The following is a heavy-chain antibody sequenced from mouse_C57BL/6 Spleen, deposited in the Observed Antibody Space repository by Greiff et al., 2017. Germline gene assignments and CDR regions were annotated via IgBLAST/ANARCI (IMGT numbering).Heavy chain of an antibody. CDR1: GFTFSDYG. CDR3: AIYYDYDGVLPEFAY. V-gene: IGHV5-17*01. Sequence: EVKLMESGGGLVKPGGSLKLSCAASGFTFSDYGMHWVRQAPEKGLEWVAYISSGSSTIYYADTVKGRFTISRDNAKNTLFLQMTSLRSEDTAMYYCAIYYDYDGVLPEFAYWGQGTLVTVSA. D-gene: IGHD2-4*01. CDR2: ISSGSSTI. J-gene: IGHJ3*01.